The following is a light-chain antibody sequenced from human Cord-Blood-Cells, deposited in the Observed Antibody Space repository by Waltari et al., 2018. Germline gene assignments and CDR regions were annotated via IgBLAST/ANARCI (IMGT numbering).Light chain of an antibody. J-gene: IGLJ3*02. CDR3: SSYTSSSTLGV. Sequence: QSALTQPASVSGSPGQSITISCTGTSSAVGGYNSVSWYQQHPGKAPKLMIYDVSNRPSGVSNRFSGSKSGNTASLTISGLQAEDEADYYCSSYTSSSTLGVFGGGTKLTVL. CDR1: SSAVGGYNS. CDR2: DVS. V-gene: IGLV2-14*01.